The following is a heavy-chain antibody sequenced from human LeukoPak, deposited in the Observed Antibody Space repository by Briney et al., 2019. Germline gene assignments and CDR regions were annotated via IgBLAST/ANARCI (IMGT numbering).Heavy chain of an antibody. CDR1: GGSISSGDYY. J-gene: IGHJ6*03. CDR3: AKTPYCSSTSCYYYYYVDV. Sequence: PSQTLSLTCTVSGGSISSGDYYWSWIRQPPGKGLEWIGYIYYSGSTYYNPSLKSRVTISVDTPKNQFSLKLSSVTAADTAVYYCAKTPYCSSTSCYYYYYVDVWGKGTTVTVSS. CDR2: IYYSGST. V-gene: IGHV4-30-4*08. D-gene: IGHD2-2*01.